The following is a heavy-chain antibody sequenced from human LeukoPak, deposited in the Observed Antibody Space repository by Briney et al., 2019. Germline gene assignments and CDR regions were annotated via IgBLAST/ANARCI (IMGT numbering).Heavy chain of an antibody. V-gene: IGHV1-24*01. J-gene: IGHJ6*02. CDR2: FDPEDGEA. D-gene: IGHD1-1*01. CDR1: GYTLTELS. CDR3: AVSLTTGGYYGMDV. Sequence: ASVKVSCKVSGYTLTELSLHWVPQTPGKGLEWMGHFDPEDGEAIYARKFEGRGTMTEDNYTDTAYMELSSLRSEDTAVYFCAVSLTTGGYYGMDVWGQGHTVTVSS.